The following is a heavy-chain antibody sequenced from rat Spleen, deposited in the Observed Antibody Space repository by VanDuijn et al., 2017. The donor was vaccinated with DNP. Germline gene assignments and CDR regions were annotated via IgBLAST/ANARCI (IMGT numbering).Heavy chain of an antibody. CDR1: GFSFSDYY. J-gene: IGHJ2*01. Sequence: EVQLVESGGGLVQPGRSLKLSCAASGFSFSDYYMAWIRQAPTKGLEWVAYIRYDGGSTYYGDSVKGRFTISRDNAESTLYLQMNSLRSEDMATNNCARWYNSGYYFDYWGQGVMVTVSS. CDR2: IRYDGGST. D-gene: IGHD4-3*01. CDR3: ARWYNSGYYFDY. V-gene: IGHV5-22*01.